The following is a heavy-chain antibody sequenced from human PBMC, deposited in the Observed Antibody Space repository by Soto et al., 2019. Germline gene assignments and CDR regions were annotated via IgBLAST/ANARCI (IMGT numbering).Heavy chain of an antibody. Sequence: ASVKVSCKASGYTFTSYAMHWVRQAPGQRHEWMGRINAGNGNTKYSQKFQGRVTITRDTSASTAYMELSSLRSEDTAVYYCARGDVRVVASFDPWGQGALVTVSS. CDR3: ARGDVRVVASFDP. D-gene: IGHD2-15*01. J-gene: IGHJ5*02. V-gene: IGHV1-3*01. CDR1: GYTFTSYA. CDR2: INAGNGNT.